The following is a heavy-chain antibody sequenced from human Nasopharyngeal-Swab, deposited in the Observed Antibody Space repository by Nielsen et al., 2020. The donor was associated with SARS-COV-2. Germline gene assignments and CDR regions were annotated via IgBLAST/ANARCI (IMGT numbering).Heavy chain of an antibody. Sequence: SETLSLTCAVYGGSFSNYKWSWIRQSPGKGLEWIGEINYSGSTNYNPSLKSRVTISIDTFRNQFSLELSSVTAADTAVYYCARDRGWYDSWGHGTLVTVSS. CDR2: INYSGST. D-gene: IGHD3-16*02. CDR1: GGSFSNYK. V-gene: IGHV4-34*01. CDR3: ARDRGWYDS. J-gene: IGHJ5*01.